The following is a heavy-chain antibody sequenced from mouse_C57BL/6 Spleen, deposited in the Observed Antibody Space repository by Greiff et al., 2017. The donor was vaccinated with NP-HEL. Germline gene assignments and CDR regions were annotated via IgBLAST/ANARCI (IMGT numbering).Heavy chain of an antibody. CDR1: GFTFNTYA. V-gene: IGHV10-3*01. Sequence: EVNVVESGGGLVQPKGSLKLSCAASGFTFNTYAMHWVRQAPGKGLEWVARIRSKSSNYATYYADSVKDRFTISRDDSQSMLYLQMNNLKTEDTAMYYCVRDPYYYGSSHWYFDVWGTGTTVTVSS. J-gene: IGHJ1*03. CDR2: IRSKSSNYAT. D-gene: IGHD1-1*01. CDR3: VRDPYYYGSSHWYFDV.